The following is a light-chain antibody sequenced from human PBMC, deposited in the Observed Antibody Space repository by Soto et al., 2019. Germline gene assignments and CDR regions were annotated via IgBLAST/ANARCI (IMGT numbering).Light chain of an antibody. CDR2: DAS. CDR1: QSISSW. V-gene: IGKV1-5*01. CDR3: QQYHSYSERT. Sequence: DIQMTQSPSTLSASVGDRVTITCRASQSISSWLAWYQQKPGKAPKLLIYDASSLESGVPSRFSGSGSGTEFTLTISSLQPDDFATYYCQQYHSYSERTFGQGTKVDIK. J-gene: IGKJ1*01.